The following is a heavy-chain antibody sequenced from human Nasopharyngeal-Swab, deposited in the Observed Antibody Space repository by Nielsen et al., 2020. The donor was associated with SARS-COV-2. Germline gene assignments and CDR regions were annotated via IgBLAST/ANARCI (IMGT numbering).Heavy chain of an antibody. J-gene: IGHJ4*02. V-gene: IGHV4-4*02. CDR2: IYHSGST. D-gene: IGHD1-26*01. Sequence: SETLSLTCAVSGGSISSSNWWSWVRQTPGKGLEWIGEIYHSGSTNYNPSLKSRVTISVDKSKNQFSLKLSSVTAADTAVYYCARGRYSGSYGQLDYWGQGTLVTVSS. CDR3: ARGRYSGSYGQLDY. CDR1: GGSISSSNW.